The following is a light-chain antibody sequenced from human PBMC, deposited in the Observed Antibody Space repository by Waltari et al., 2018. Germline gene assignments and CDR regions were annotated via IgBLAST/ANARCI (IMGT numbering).Light chain of an antibody. CDR3: QQCYTFPYT. CDR2: WAS. Sequence: DIVMTQSPDSLAVSLGERATINCKYSQSVLSSSNNKNYLGWYQQKPEQPPKLLISWASTRESVVPGRFSGSGSGTDFTLTISILQAEDVAVYYCQQCYTFPYTFGQGAKLEIK. V-gene: IGKV4-1*01. CDR1: QSVLSSSNNKNY. J-gene: IGKJ2*01.